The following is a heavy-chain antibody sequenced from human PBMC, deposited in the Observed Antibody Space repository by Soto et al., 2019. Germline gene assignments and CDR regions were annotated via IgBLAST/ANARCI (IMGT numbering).Heavy chain of an antibody. J-gene: IGHJ4*02. CDR3: ARDRIIAVAGTGHFDY. CDR2: IKQDGSEK. D-gene: IGHD6-19*01. Sequence: EVQLVESGEGLVQPGGSLRLSCAASGFTFSSYWMSWVRKAPGKGLEWVANIKQDGSEKYYVDSVKGRFTISRDNAKNSLYLQMNSLRAEDTAVYYCARDRIIAVAGTGHFDYWGQGTLVTVSS. CDR1: GFTFSSYW. V-gene: IGHV3-7*03.